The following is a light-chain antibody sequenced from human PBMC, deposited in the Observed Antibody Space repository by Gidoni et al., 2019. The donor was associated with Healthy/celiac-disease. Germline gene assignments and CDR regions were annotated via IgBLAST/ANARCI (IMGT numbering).Light chain of an antibody. Sequence: EIVMTQSPATLSVSPGERATLSCRSSQSVSSNLAWYQQKPGQAPRLLIYGASTRATGIQSRFIGSGSGTEFTLTISSLQSEDFAVYYCQQYNNWPAWTFGQGTKVEIK. CDR1: QSVSSN. CDR2: GAS. V-gene: IGKV3-15*01. CDR3: QQYNNWPAWT. J-gene: IGKJ1*01.